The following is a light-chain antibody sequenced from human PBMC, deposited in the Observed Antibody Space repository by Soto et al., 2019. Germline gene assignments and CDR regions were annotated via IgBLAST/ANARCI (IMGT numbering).Light chain of an antibody. V-gene: IGLV2-14*01. CDR3: SSYTSSSTYV. CDR1: SSDVGGYNY. J-gene: IGLJ1*01. Sequence: QSVLAQPASVSGSPGQSITISCTGTSSDVGGYNYVSWYQQHPGKAPKLMIYKVSNRPSGVSNRFSGSKSGNTASLTISGLQAEDEADYYCSSYTSSSTYVFGTGTKVT. CDR2: KVS.